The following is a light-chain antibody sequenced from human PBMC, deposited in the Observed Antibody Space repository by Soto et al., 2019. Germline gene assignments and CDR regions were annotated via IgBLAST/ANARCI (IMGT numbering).Light chain of an antibody. V-gene: IGLV7-46*01. J-gene: IGLJ2*01. CDR1: TGAVTSGHY. CDR2: DTT. CDR3: LLSFTDGGG. Sequence: QAVVTHKPSLTVCPGGTVTLTCGSKTGAVTSGHYPYWYQQKPGQAPKTLIYDTTNKHSWTPARFSGSLLGGKAALTLSGAQPEDEAEYYCLLSFTDGGGFGGGTKLTVL.